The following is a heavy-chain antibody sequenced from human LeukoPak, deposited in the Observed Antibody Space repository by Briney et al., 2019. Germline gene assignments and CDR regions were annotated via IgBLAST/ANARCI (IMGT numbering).Heavy chain of an antibody. CDR3: ARVEPGYYYYYYMDV. Sequence: SETLSLTCAVYGGSFSGYYWSWIRQPPGKGLEWIGEINHSGSTNYNPSPKSRVTISVDTSKNQFSLKLSSVTAADTAVYYCARVEPGYYYYYYMDVWGKGTTVTVSS. CDR2: INHSGST. D-gene: IGHD1-26*01. CDR1: GGSFSGYY. J-gene: IGHJ6*03. V-gene: IGHV4-34*01.